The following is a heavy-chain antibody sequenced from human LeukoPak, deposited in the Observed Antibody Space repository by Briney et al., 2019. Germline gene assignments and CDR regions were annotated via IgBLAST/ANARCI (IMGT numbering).Heavy chain of an antibody. D-gene: IGHD3-9*01. CDR1: GFTFSSYA. CDR3: AKVLTFDYAGNWFDP. V-gene: IGHV3-23*01. CDR2: TSGSGGST. Sequence: QPGGSLRLSCAASGFTFSSYAMSWVRQAPGKGLEWVSATSGSGGSTYYADSVKGRFTISRDNSKNTLYLQMNGLRAEDTAVYYCAKVLTFDYAGNWFDPWGQGTLVTVSS. J-gene: IGHJ5*02.